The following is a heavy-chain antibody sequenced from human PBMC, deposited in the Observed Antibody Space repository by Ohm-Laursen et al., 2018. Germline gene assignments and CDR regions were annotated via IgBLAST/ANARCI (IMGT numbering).Heavy chain of an antibody. CDR3: ARDRKYFQH. Sequence: SETLSLTWTVSGGSISSYYWSWIRQPPGKGLEWIGYIYYSGGTNYNPSLQSRVTISVDTSKNQFSLNLSSVTAADTAMYYCARDRKYFQHWGQGTLVTVSS. V-gene: IGHV4-59*01. CDR1: GGSISSYY. CDR2: IYYSGGT. J-gene: IGHJ1*01.